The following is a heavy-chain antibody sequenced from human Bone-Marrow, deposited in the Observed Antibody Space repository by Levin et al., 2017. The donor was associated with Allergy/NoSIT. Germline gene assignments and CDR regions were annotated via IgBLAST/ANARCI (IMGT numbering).Heavy chain of an antibody. V-gene: IGHV3-30*18. CDR2: ISYDGSKK. Sequence: GGSLRLSCAASEFTFSTYGMHWVRQAPGKGLEWVAFISYDGSKKYYADSVKGRITISRDTSKNTLSLQLISLRADDTAVYYCAKDRIDHCAATSCYSAFDVWGQGTMVSVSS. CDR1: EFTFSTYG. J-gene: IGHJ3*01. CDR3: AKDRIDHCAATSCYSAFDV. D-gene: IGHD2-2*01.